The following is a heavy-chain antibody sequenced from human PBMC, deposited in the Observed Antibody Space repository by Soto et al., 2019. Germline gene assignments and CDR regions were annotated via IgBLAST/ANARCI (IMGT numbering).Heavy chain of an antibody. CDR1: GYSFTSYW. J-gene: IGHJ6*02. V-gene: IGHV5-51*01. CDR3: ARQDSSSSYYYYYGMDV. D-gene: IGHD6-6*01. Sequence: GESLKLSCKGSGYSFTSYWIGWVRQMPGKGLEWMGIIYPGDSDTRYSPSFQGQVTISADKSISTAYLQWSSLKASDTAMYYCARQDSSSSYYYYYGMDVWGQGTTVTVSS. CDR2: IYPGDSDT.